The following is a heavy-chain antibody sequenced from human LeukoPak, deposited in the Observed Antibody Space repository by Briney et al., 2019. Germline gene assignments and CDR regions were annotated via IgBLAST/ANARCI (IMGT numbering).Heavy chain of an antibody. CDR1: GFTFSSYA. CDR3: AKFCPASSAIDY. D-gene: IGHD6-19*01. Sequence: GGSLRLSCAASGFTFSSYAMRWVRQAAAGGLEWVSGISVSSGSTFYADSMKGRFTISRDNSKTTLFLQRNSLRAEDTAVYYCAKFCPASSAIDYWGQGTVVTVSS. CDR2: ISVSSGST. J-gene: IGHJ4*02. V-gene: IGHV3-23*01.